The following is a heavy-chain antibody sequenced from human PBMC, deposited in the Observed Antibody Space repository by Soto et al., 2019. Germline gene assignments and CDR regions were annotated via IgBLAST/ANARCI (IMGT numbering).Heavy chain of an antibody. V-gene: IGHV3-11*05. Sequence: QVHLVESGGGLVKPGGSLRLSCAASGFTFSDHYMSWIRQAPGKGLEWIAYISASGSYTNYADFLKGRFSISRDNANNSLYLQMNSLRVEDTAVYCCARDKGYAAAADSWGQGTLVTVSS. J-gene: IGHJ4*02. D-gene: IGHD6-13*01. CDR2: ISASGSYT. CDR3: ARDKGYAAAADS. CDR1: GFTFSDHY.